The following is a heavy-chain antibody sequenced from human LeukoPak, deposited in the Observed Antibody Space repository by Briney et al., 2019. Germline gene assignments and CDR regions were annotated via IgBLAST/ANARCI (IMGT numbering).Heavy chain of an antibody. CDR2: INTNTGNP. Sequence: ASVKVSCKASGYTFTSYAMNWVRQAPGQGLEWMGWINTNTGNPTYAQGFTGRFVFSLDTSVSTAYLQISSLKAEDTAVYYCASNYYDSSGYLWTRFYWGQGTLVTVSS. V-gene: IGHV7-4-1*02. D-gene: IGHD3-22*01. CDR3: ASNYYDSSGYLWTRFY. CDR1: GYTFTSYA. J-gene: IGHJ4*02.